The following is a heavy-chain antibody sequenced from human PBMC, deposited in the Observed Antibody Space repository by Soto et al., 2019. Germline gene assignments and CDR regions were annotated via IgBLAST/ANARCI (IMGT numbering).Heavy chain of an antibody. J-gene: IGHJ4*02. Sequence: EVQLLESGGGLVQPGGSLRLSCAAPGSTFSSNALSWVRQAPGRGREWVSAIGVSGDTTYYADSVKGRFTISRDNSKNTLYLQMGSLRAEETAVYYCAKVRRFGELRSLYWGQGTLVTVSS. D-gene: IGHD3-10*01. CDR2: IGVSGDTT. V-gene: IGHV3-23*01. CDR1: GSTFSSNA. CDR3: AKVRRFGELRSLY.